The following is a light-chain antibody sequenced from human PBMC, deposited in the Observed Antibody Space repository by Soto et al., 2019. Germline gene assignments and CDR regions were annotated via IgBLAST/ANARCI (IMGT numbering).Light chain of an antibody. Sequence: DLQMTQSPSSVSASVGDRVTITCRASQGITSWLGWYQQKPGKAPKLLISAASSLQSGVPSRFSGSGSGTDFTLTISSLQPEDFATYYCQQANSFPTFGQGTRLEIK. J-gene: IGKJ5*01. CDR1: QGITSW. CDR3: QQANSFPT. CDR2: AAS. V-gene: IGKV1D-12*01.